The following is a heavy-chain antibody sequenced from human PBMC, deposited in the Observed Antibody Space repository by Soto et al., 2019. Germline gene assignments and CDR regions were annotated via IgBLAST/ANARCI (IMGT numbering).Heavy chain of an antibody. CDR2: VFYTGTA. CDR1: GGSISSRSHY. D-gene: IGHD3-10*01. Sequence: LCGGSISSRSHYWNWIRQLPGKGLEWIGYVFYTGTAYYNPSLKSRLSISIDTSKNQFSLSLRSVTAADTAVYYCAREGRHSGGMRDNWFDPWGQGTLVTVS. CDR3: AREGRHSGGMRDNWFDP. J-gene: IGHJ5*02. V-gene: IGHV4-31*02.